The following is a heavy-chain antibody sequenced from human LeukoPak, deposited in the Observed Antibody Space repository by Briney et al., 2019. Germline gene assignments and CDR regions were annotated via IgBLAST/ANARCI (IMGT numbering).Heavy chain of an antibody. V-gene: IGHV7-4-1*02. CDR2: INTNTGNP. CDR3: ARNGDSSSWYLPLGY. Sequence: GASVKVSCKASGYTFTSYAMNWVRQAPGQGLEWVGWINTNTGNPTYAQGFTVRFVFSLDTSVSTAYLQISSLKAEDTAVYYCARNGDSSSWYLPLGYWGQGTLVTVSS. CDR1: GYTFTSYA. J-gene: IGHJ4*02. D-gene: IGHD6-13*01.